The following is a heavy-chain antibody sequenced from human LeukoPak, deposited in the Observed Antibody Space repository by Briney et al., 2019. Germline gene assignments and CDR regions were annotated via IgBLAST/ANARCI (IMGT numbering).Heavy chain of an antibody. Sequence: PGGSLRLSCAASGFTFSNYGMHWVRQAPGKGLEWVAVISYDGSNKYYADSVKGRFAISRDNSKNTLYLQMNSLRAEDTAVYYCARAESGQWYIDYWGQGTLVTVSS. V-gene: IGHV3-30*03. CDR2: ISYDGSNK. J-gene: IGHJ4*02. D-gene: IGHD6-19*01. CDR3: ARAESGQWYIDY. CDR1: GFTFSNYG.